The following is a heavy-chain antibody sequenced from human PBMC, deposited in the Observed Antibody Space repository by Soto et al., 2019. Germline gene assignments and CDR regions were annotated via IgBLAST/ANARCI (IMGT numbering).Heavy chain of an antibody. CDR1: GDNFNTYT. CDR3: AARVSVAGPAIDY. D-gene: IGHD6-19*01. V-gene: IGHV1-69*13. J-gene: IGHJ4*02. CDR2: IIPIYGAA. Sequence: SSVKVSCKPSGDNFNTYTITWVRQAPGQGLEWMGGIIPIYGAASYAQKFQDRVTITADGSTNTVYMELSSLTSEDTALYYCAARVSVAGPAIDYWGQGTRVTVSS.